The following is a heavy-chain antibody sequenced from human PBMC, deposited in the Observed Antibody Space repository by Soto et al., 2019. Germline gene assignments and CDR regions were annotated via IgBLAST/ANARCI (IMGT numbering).Heavy chain of an antibody. CDR2: ISSSSSYI. D-gene: IGHD1-7*01. CDR3: ARYNWNSNWFEP. Sequence: PGWPLRLSCSASEFTFSSYSMDLVLKAPGKGLEWVSSISSSSSYIYYADSAKGRFTISRDNAKNSLYLQMNSLRAEDTAVYYCARYNWNSNWFEPWGQGTLVTVSS. J-gene: IGHJ5*02. V-gene: IGHV3-21*01. CDR1: EFTFSSYS.